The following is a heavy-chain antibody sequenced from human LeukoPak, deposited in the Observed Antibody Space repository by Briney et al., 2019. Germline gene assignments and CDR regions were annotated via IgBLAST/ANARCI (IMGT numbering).Heavy chain of an antibody. CDR3: ARDHDSSGYYHP. V-gene: IGHV3-21*01. D-gene: IGHD3-22*01. Sequence: PGGSLRLSCAASGFTFSSYSMNWVRQAPGKGLEWVSSISSSSSYIYYADSVKGRFTISRDNAKNSLYLQMNSLRAEDTAVYYCARDHDSSGYYHPWGQGTLVTVSS. CDR1: GFTFSSYS. CDR2: ISSSSSYI. J-gene: IGHJ5*02.